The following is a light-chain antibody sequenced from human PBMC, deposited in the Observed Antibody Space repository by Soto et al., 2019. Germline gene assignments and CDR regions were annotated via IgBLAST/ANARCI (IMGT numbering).Light chain of an antibody. Sequence: EIVLTQSPGTLSLSPGEGVTLSCRASQSVSSSYLAWYQQKPGQAPRLLIYGASSSATGIPDRFSGSGSGTDFTLTISRLEPEDFAMYYCQQYGSSPPPFGGGTNVEIK. CDR3: QQYGSSPPP. V-gene: IGKV3-20*01. CDR1: QSVSSSY. CDR2: GAS. J-gene: IGKJ4*01.